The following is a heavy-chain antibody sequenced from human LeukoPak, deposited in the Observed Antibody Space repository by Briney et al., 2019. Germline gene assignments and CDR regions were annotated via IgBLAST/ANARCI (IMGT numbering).Heavy chain of an antibody. Sequence: ASVKVSCKASGYTFTSYGISWVRQAPGQGLEWMGWISAYNGNTNYAQKLQGRVTMTTDTSTSTAYMELRSLRSDDTAVYYCARGDNYDYVWGSYRPPFDYWGQGTLVTVSS. D-gene: IGHD3-16*02. J-gene: IGHJ4*02. CDR3: ARGDNYDYVWGSYRPPFDY. CDR1: GYTFTSYG. CDR2: ISAYNGNT. V-gene: IGHV1-18*01.